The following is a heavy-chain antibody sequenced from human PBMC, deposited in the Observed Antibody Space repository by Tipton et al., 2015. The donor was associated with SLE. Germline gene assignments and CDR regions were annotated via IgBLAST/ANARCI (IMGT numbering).Heavy chain of an antibody. D-gene: IGHD2-15*01. Sequence: TLSLTCTVSGASINRGSYLWGCVRQSPGKGLEWIGEITYGGRTNYNPSLKSRVTITIDTSKTQFSLNLTSVTAADTAVYYCARGLELGYCSGSSCYNWLDPWGQGTLVTVSS. CDR1: GASINRGSYL. V-gene: IGHV4-39*07. CDR2: ITYGGRT. J-gene: IGHJ5*02. CDR3: ARGLELGYCSGSSCYNWLDP.